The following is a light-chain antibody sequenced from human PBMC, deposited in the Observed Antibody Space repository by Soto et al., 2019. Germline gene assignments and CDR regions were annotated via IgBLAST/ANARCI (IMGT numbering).Light chain of an antibody. J-gene: IGLJ2*01. Sequence: QTVVTQSPSASASLGASVKLTCTLSSGHSNYAIAWHQQQPEKGPRYLMKLNSDGSHSKGDGIPYRFSGSSAGAERYLTISSLQSEDEADYYCQTGGTGIVVFGGGTKLTVL. CDR2: LNSDGSH. CDR3: QTGGTGIVV. CDR1: SGHSNYA. V-gene: IGLV4-69*01.